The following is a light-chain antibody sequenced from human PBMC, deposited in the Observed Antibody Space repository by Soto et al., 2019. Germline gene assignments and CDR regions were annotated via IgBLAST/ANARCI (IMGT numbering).Light chain of an antibody. CDR1: SSNIGSNT. CDR3: AAWDDSLRWV. Sequence: QSVLTQPPSASGTPGQRVTISCSGSSSNIGSNTVNWYQQLPGTAPKLLIYSNNQRPSGVPDRFSGSESGTSASLAISGLQSEDEADYYCAAWDDSLRWVFGGGTKLTVL. V-gene: IGLV1-44*01. CDR2: SNN. J-gene: IGLJ3*02.